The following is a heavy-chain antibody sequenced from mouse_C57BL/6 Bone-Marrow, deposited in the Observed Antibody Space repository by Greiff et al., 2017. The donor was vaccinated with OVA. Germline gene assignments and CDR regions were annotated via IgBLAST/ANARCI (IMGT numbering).Heavy chain of an antibody. CDR1: GFTFSDYY. D-gene: IGHD1-1*01. V-gene: IGHV5-12*01. J-gene: IGHJ1*03. CDR2: ISNGGGST. CDR3: ARLYYYGSSSYWYFDV. Sequence: EVQLMESGGGLVQPGGSLKLSCAASGFTFSDYYMYWVRQTPEKRLEWVAYISNGGGSTYYPDTVKGRFTISRDNAKNTLYLQMSRLKSEDTAMYYCARLYYYGSSSYWYFDVWGTGTTVTVSS.